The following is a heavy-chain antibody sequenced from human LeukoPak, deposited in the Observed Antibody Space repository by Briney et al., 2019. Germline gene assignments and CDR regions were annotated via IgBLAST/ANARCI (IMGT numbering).Heavy chain of an antibody. CDR2: IKQDGTET. D-gene: IGHD3-10*01. V-gene: IGHV3-7*01. J-gene: IGHJ4*02. Sequence: GGSLRLCCAASGFTFSNYWVASVRQAPGRGMEWVAHIKQDGTETYYVDSVNGRFTISRDNAKTYLYMQMTSLRAEDTAVYYCARDGITMVRGVTVFDCWGQGTLVTVSS. CDR1: GFTFSNYW. CDR3: ARDGITMVRGVTVFDC.